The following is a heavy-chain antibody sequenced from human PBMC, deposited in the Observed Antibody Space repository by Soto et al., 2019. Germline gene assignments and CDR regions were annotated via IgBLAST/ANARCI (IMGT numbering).Heavy chain of an antibody. J-gene: IGHJ4*02. V-gene: IGHV3-23*01. Sequence: EVQLLDSGGGLVQPGGSLRLSCAASGCTFSNYAMTWVRQGPGKGLEWVSGISGSGGRSYYADSVKGRFTISRDNSKSTLYLQMNSLRAEDTAVYYCAKAYFVWSSEQPYYFDYWGQGNLVTVSS. CDR2: ISGSGGRS. CDR1: GCTFSNYA. CDR3: AKAYFVWSSEQPYYFDY. D-gene: IGHD3-16*01.